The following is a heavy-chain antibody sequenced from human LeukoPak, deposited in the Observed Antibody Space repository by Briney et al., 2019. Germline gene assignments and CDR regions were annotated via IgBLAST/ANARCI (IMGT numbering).Heavy chain of an antibody. CDR1: GSTFSSHT. V-gene: IGHV3-48*04. CDR3: ARDGASGIAAAVVVYYYYYMDV. Sequence: PGGSLRLSCAASGSTFSSHTMNWVRQAPGKGLEWISYISNTGSVIYYADSVKGRFTISRDNAKNSLYLQMNSLRAEDTAVYHCARDGASGIAAAVVVYYYYYMDVWGKGTTVTVSS. CDR2: ISNTGSVI. D-gene: IGHD6-13*01. J-gene: IGHJ6*03.